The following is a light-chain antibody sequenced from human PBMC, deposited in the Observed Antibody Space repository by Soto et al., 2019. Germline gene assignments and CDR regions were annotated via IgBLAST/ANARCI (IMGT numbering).Light chain of an antibody. CDR2: AAF. CDR1: QSISSY. J-gene: IGKJ5*01. V-gene: IGKV1-39*01. Sequence: DIQMTQSPSSLSASVGDRVTITCRASQSISSYLNWYQQKPGKAPKLLIYAAFSLQSGVPSRFSGSGSGTDFTLTISSLQPEDFATYYCQQSYSTPWTTFGQGTRLEIK. CDR3: QQSYSTPWTT.